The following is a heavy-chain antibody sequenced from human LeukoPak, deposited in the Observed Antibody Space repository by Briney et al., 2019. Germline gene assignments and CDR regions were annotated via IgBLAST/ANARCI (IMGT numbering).Heavy chain of an antibody. D-gene: IGHD3-3*01. J-gene: IGHJ6*02. CDR2: INWNGGST. CDR3: ARDRRHPQYYDFWSGYYGYYYYGMDV. CDR1: GFTFDDYG. V-gene: IGHV3-20*01. Sequence: GGSLRLSCAASGFTFDDYGMSWVRQAPGKGLEWVSGINWNGGSTGYADSVKGRFTISRDNAKNSLYLQMNSLRAEDTALDHCARDRRHPQYYDFWSGYYGYYYYGMDVWGQGTTVTVSS.